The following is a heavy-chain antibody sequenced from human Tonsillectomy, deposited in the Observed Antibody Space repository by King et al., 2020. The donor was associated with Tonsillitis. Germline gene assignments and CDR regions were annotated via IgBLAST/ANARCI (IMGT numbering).Heavy chain of an antibody. CDR2: IYYSGST. CDR3: ARNPYSSSWYLNYFDY. CDR1: GGSISSSSYY. J-gene: IGHJ4*02. V-gene: IGHV4-39*07. D-gene: IGHD6-13*01. Sequence: QLQESGPGLVKPSETLSLTCTVSGGSISSSSYYWGWIRQPPGKGLEWIGSIYYSGSTYYNPSLKSRVTISVDTSKNQFSLKMSSVTAADTAVYYCARNPYSSSWYLNYFDYWGQGTLVTVSS.